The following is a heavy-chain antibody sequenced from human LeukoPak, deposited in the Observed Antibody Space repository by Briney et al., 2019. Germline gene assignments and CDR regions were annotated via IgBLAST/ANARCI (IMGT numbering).Heavy chain of an antibody. J-gene: IGHJ5*02. CDR3: ARGGYYGSGNDFRFDP. CDR1: GGSISSYY. Sequence: PSETLSLTCTVSGGSISSYYWSWIRQSPGKGLERIGYIHYTGSTNYNPSLKSRVTISVETSKNQLSLKLKSVTAADTAVYYCARGGYYGSGNDFRFDPWGQGTLVSVSS. CDR2: IHYTGST. D-gene: IGHD3-10*01. V-gene: IGHV4-59*01.